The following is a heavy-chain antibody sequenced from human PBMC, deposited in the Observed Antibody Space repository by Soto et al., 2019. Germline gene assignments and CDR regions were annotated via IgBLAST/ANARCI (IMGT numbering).Heavy chain of an antibody. CDR1: GFTFSSYS. D-gene: IGHD3-9*01. CDR3: ARESDEGILTGYYHDAFDI. Sequence: GGSLRLSCAASGFTFSSYSMNWVRQAPGKGLEWVSSISSSSSYIYYADSVKGRFTISRDNAKNSLYLQMNSLRAEDTAVYYCARESDEGILTGYYHDAFDIWGQGTMVTVSS. J-gene: IGHJ3*02. V-gene: IGHV3-21*01. CDR2: ISSSSSYI.